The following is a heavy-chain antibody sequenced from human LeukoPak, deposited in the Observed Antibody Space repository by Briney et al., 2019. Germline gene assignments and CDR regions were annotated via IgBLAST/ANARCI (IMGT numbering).Heavy chain of an antibody. V-gene: IGHV4-34*01. J-gene: IGHJ4*02. CDR3: ARPHNRYYYGSGSHFDY. D-gene: IGHD3-10*01. Sequence: SETLSLTCAVYGGSFSGYYWSWIRQPPGKGLEWIGEINHSGSTNYNPSLKSRVTISVDTSKNQFSLKLSSVTAADTAVYYCARPHNRYYYGSGSHFDYWGQGTLVTVSS. CDR1: GGSFSGYY. CDR2: INHSGST.